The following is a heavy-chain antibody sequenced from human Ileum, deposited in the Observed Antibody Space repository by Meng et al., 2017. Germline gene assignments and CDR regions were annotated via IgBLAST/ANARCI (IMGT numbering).Heavy chain of an antibody. Sequence: QRQRSGPGLLKRSGTLALTGAVSGGSISTSDWWSWVRQPPGKGLEWIGEIHHSGSTNYNPSLKSRVTISVDKSKNQFSLKLNSVTAADTAVYYCAREWSGSYRHFDYWGQGTLVTVSS. D-gene: IGHD1-26*01. CDR1: GGSISTSDW. CDR2: IHHSGST. J-gene: IGHJ4*02. CDR3: AREWSGSYRHFDY. V-gene: IGHV4-4*02.